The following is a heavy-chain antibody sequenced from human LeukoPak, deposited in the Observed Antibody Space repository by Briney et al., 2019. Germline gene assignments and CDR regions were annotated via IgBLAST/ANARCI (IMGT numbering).Heavy chain of an antibody. Sequence: SVKVSCKASGGTFSSYAISWVRQAPGQGLEWMGRIIPILGIANYAQKFQGRVTITADKSTSTAYMELSSLRSEDTAVYYCNLGPDYGVNSLRAYYFDYWGQGTLVTVSS. CDR2: IIPILGIA. CDR1: GGTFSSYA. CDR3: NLGPDYGVNSLRAYYFDY. D-gene: IGHD4-23*01. V-gene: IGHV1-69*04. J-gene: IGHJ4*02.